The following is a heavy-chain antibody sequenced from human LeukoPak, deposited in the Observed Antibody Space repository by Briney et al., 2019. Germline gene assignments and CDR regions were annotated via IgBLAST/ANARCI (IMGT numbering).Heavy chain of an antibody. CDR1: GYSFTGYY. V-gene: IGHV1-2*02. CDR2: INPNSGGT. J-gene: IGHJ6*03. D-gene: IGHD3-16*01. CDR3: ARAVRGKVLALYMDV. Sequence: GASVKVSCKASGYSFTGYYMHWVRQAPGQGLEWMGWINPNSGGTNYAQKFQGRVTMTRDTFISTAYMELSRLRSDDTAVYYCARAVRGKVLALYMDVWGKGTTVTVSS.